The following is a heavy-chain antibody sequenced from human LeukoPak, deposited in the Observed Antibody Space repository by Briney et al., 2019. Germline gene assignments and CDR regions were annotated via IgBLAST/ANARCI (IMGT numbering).Heavy chain of an antibody. D-gene: IGHD4-17*01. Sequence: GSLRLSCAASGFTFSTYGMHWVRQAPGKGLEWVAFIRYDGRNKYYADSVKGRFTISRDNSKNTLCLQMNSLRAEDTAVYYCAKEIWPTVTTPGHTHFDYWGQGTLVTVSS. CDR1: GFTFSTYG. J-gene: IGHJ4*02. V-gene: IGHV3-30*02. CDR2: IRYDGRNK. CDR3: AKEIWPTVTTPGHTHFDY.